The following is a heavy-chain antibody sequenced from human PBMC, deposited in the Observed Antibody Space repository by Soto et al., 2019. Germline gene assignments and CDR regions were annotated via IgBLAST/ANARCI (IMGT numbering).Heavy chain of an antibody. V-gene: IGHV1-46*03. CDR1: GYSFSSHY. D-gene: IGHD6-13*01. CDR3: AGDGAATATGLDY. J-gene: IGHJ4*02. CDR2: INPSGDRT. Sequence: QVLLVQSGAEVKNPGASVKVSCKASGYSFSSHYMYWVRQAPGQGLEWMGRINPSGDRTTYAQKFQGRVIMTKETSTSMFYMELSSLRSEDTAVYYCAGDGAATATGLDYWCQGTLVTVSS.